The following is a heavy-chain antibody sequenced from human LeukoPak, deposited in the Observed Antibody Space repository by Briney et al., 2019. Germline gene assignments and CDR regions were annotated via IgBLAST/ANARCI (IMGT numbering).Heavy chain of an antibody. D-gene: IGHD4-17*01. V-gene: IGHV3-48*01. CDR1: GFNFSSYS. J-gene: IGHJ4*02. CDR2: ITSSSRTI. CDR3: ARDRLHYVEYEKTFDY. Sequence: PGGSLRLSCAASGFNFSSYSMNWVRQAPGTGLERVSYITSSSRTIYYADSVKGRFTISRDNDKNSLYLQMSSLRAEGTAVYYCARDRLHYVEYEKTFDYWGQGTLVTVPS.